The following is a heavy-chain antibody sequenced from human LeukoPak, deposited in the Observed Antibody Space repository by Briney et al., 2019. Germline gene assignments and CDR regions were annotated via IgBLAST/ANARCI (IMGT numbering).Heavy chain of an antibody. CDR1: GGSISSYY. V-gene: IGHV4-4*07. CDR3: ARQGVATAIDY. CDR2: ISASGNT. J-gene: IGHJ4*02. D-gene: IGHD2-21*02. Sequence: SETLSLTCRVSGGSISSYYWSWIRQPAGKGLEWIGRISASGNTNYNPPLKSRVTMSVDTSKNLFALKLSSVTAADTAVYYCARQGVATAIDYWGQGTLVTVSS.